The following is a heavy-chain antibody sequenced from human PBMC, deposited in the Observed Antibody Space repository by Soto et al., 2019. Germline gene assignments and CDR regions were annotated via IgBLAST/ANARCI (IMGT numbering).Heavy chain of an antibody. J-gene: IGHJ6*02. CDR3: ASSRIQLEPYGMDV. CDR2: INAGNCNT. D-gene: IGHD1-1*01. CDR1: GYTFTSYA. V-gene: IGHV1-3*05. Sequence: QVQLVQSGAEEKKPGASVKVSCKASGYTFTSYAIHCVRHAPGQSLEWMGWINAGNCNTKYSHKFQGRGTITRYTPASTAYMDLSRLRSEDTAVYSCASSRIQLEPYGMDVWGQGTTVTVSS.